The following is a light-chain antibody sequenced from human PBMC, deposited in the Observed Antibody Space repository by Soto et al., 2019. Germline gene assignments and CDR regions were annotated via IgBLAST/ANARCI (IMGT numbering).Light chain of an antibody. J-gene: IGKJ2*01. CDR1: QSVLYSSNNKNY. Sequence: DIVMTQSPDSLAVSLGERATINCKSSQSVLYSSNNKNYLAWYQQKPGQPPKLLIYWASTRESGVPDRFSGSRSGTEFTLTISSLQAEDVAVYYCQQYYSTPPYTFGQGTKLEIK. V-gene: IGKV4-1*01. CDR2: WAS. CDR3: QQYYSTPPYT.